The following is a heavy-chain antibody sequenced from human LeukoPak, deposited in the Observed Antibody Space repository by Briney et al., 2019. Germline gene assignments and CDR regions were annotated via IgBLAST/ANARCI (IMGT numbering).Heavy chain of an antibody. V-gene: IGHV1-2*04. CDR1: GYTFTGYY. D-gene: IGHD5-12*01. J-gene: IGHJ6*02. Sequence: ASVKVSCKASGYTFTGYYMHWVRQAPGQGLEWMGWINRNSGGTNYAQKFQGWVTMTRDTSISTAYMELSRLRSDDTAVCYCARDRYSGYEAYYYYGMDVWGQGTTVTVSS. CDR3: ARDRYSGYEAYYYYGMDV. CDR2: INRNSGGT.